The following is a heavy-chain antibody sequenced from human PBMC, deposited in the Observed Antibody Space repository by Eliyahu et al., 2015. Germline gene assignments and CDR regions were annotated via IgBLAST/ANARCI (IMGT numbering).Heavy chain of an antibody. CDR1: RFXXSXXY. V-gene: IGHV3-53*01. D-gene: IGHD4-23*01. Sequence: EVQLVESGGGLFQXGGSLXLSCAXXRFXXSXXYMSRVRQAPGEGLEWVSIINSGGSAYYGDSVKGRLTVSRDTSKNTLYFQMNSLRAEDTAVYYCAKDRDYGGNTNAYDIWGLGTMVTVSS. CDR2: INSGGSA. J-gene: IGHJ3*02. CDR3: AKDRDYGGNTNAYDI.